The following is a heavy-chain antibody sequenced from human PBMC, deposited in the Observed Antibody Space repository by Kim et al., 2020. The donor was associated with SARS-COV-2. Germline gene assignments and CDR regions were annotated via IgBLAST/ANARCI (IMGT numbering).Heavy chain of an antibody. CDR3: AKDWRGADY. Sequence: GGSLRLSCAASGFTFSSYGMHWVRQAPGKGLEWVAVISYDGSNKYYADSVKGRFTISRDNSKNTLYLQMNSLRAEDTAVYYCAKDWRGADYWGQGTLVTVSS. CDR2: ISYDGSNK. V-gene: IGHV3-30*18. D-gene: IGHD3-10*01. CDR1: GFTFSSYG. J-gene: IGHJ4*02.